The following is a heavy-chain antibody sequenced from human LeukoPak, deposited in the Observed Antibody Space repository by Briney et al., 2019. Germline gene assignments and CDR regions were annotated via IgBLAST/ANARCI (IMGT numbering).Heavy chain of an antibody. J-gene: IGHJ4*02. V-gene: IGHV3-23*01. Sequence: GGSLRLSCAASGFTFNSYALSWVRQAPGKGLEWVSGISGSGGSTFYADSVKGRFTIPRDNSKSTLYLQMNSLRAEDTAVYYCAKGRRGGSWLFDYWGQGALVTVSS. CDR1: GFTFNSYA. CDR2: ISGSGGST. CDR3: AKGRRGGSWLFDY. D-gene: IGHD6-13*01.